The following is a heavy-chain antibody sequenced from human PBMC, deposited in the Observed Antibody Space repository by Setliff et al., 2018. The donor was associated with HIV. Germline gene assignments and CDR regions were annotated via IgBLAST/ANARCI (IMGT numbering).Heavy chain of an antibody. CDR3: AREGEILVGATAAYFDN. CDR2: MFYSGRT. Sequence: PSETLSLTCTVSGGSIRSSSYYWAWLRQSPGKGLEWIGSMFYSGRTYHNPSLKSRVTISIDTSKNQFSLKLSSVTAADTAVYYCAREGEILVGATAAYFDNWGKGSTVTVSS. V-gene: IGHV4-39*07. CDR1: GGSIRSSSYY. D-gene: IGHD1-26*01. J-gene: IGHJ6*04.